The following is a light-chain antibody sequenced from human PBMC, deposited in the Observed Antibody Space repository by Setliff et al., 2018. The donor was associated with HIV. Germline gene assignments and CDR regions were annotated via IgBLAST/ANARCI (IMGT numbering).Light chain of an antibody. CDR1: RSDVGGHNY. CDR2: EVN. CDR3: SSYTTSSTHV. J-gene: IGLJ1*01. Sequence: QSALTQPASVSGSPGQSITISCTGTRSDVGGHNYFSWYQHHPGKAPRLILSEVNDRPSGVSNRFSGSKSGNTASLTISGLQAEDEADYYCSSYTTSSTHVFGTGTKVTVL. V-gene: IGLV2-14*01.